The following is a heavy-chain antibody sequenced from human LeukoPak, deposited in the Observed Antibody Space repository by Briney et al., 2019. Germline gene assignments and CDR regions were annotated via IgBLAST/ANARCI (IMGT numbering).Heavy chain of an antibody. CDR3: ARDKGKAAYYFDY. CDR2: IRYDGSNK. Sequence: GGSLRLSCAASGFTFSSYGMHWVRQAPGKGLEWVAFIRYDGSNKYYADSVKGRFAISRDNSKNTLYLQMNSLRAEDTAVYYCARDKGKAAYYFDYWGQGTLVTVSS. D-gene: IGHD6-25*01. CDR1: GFTFSSYG. V-gene: IGHV3-30*02. J-gene: IGHJ4*02.